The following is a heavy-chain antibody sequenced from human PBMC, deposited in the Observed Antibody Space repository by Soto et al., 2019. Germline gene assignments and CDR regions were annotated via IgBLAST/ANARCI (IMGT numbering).Heavy chain of an antibody. J-gene: IGHJ4*02. CDR2: IYYSGIT. Sequence: QVQLQESGPGLVKPSQTLSLTCTVSGGSISSGGYYWSWIRQHPGKGLEWIGYIYYSGITNYNPSHKGRVTISVDSSRYQFSLKLTSVTAADTAVYYCAREPSIWGQGTLVTVSS. V-gene: IGHV4-31*03. CDR1: GGSISSGGYY. CDR3: AREPSI.